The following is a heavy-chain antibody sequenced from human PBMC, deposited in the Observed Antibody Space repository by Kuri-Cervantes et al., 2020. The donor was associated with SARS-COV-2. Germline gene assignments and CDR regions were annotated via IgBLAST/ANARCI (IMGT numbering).Heavy chain of an antibody. V-gene: IGHV3-66*02. Sequence: GGSLRLSCAASGFTVSSNYMSWVRQAPGKGLEWVSVIYSGGSTYYADSVKGRFTISRDNSKNTLYLQMNSLRAGDTAVYYCARVEVAGMSYGMDVWGQGTTVTVSS. CDR2: IYSGGST. J-gene: IGHJ6*02. CDR1: GFTVSSNY. D-gene: IGHD6-19*01. CDR3: ARVEVAGMSYGMDV.